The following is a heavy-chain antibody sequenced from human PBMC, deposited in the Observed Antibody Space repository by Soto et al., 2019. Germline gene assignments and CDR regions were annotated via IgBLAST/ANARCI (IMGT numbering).Heavy chain of an antibody. Sequence: EVQLLESGGGLVQPGGSLRLSCAASGFTFNNYAMSWVRQAPGKGLECVSGISGSGGSTYYADSVKGRFTISRDNSKNTLYLQMNSLRAEDTAVYYCAKTHVGDYGYSDYWGQGTRVTVSS. CDR3: AKTHVGDYGYSDY. J-gene: IGHJ4*02. D-gene: IGHD4-17*01. V-gene: IGHV3-23*01. CDR1: GFTFNNYA. CDR2: ISGSGGST.